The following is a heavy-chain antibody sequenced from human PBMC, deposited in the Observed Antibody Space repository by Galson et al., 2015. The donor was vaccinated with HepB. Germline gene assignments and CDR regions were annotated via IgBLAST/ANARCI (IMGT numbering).Heavy chain of an antibody. D-gene: IGHD1-26*01. V-gene: IGHV1-3*01. J-gene: IGHJ4*02. CDR1: GYTFTSYT. CDR2: IIAGNGNT. Sequence: SVKVSCKASGYTFTSYTMHWVRQAPGQRLEWMGWIIAGNGNTKYSQKFQGRVTLTRDTSANTAYMELSSLRSEDTAVYYCARDERGGGSCGGWGQGTLVTVSS. CDR3: ARDERGGGSCGG.